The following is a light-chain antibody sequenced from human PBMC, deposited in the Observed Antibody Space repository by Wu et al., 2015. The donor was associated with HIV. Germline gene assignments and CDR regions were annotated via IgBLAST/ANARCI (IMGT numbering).Light chain of an antibody. CDR3: QQANIFLPLT. CDR1: QSVNTN. Sequence: EVEMTQSPVTLSASPGETVSLSCRASQSVNTNLAWYQQKLGQAPRLLIYAASTRATGIPTRFSGSGSETDFTLTISSLQSEDFATYYCQQANIFLPLTFGGGTKVEIK. CDR2: AAS. J-gene: IGKJ4*01. V-gene: IGKV3-15*01.